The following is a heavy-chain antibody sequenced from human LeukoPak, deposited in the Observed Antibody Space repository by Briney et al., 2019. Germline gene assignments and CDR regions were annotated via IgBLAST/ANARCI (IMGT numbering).Heavy chain of an antibody. CDR2: IIPIFGTA. J-gene: IGHJ4*02. CDR1: GGTFSSYA. Sequence: SVKVSCKASGGTFSSYAISWVRQAPGQGLEWMGGIIPIFGTANYAQKFQGRVTITADESTSTAYMELSSLRSEDTAVYYCARGEVGATTYNQWGQGTLVTVSS. D-gene: IGHD1-26*01. CDR3: ARGEVGATTYNQ. V-gene: IGHV1-69*13.